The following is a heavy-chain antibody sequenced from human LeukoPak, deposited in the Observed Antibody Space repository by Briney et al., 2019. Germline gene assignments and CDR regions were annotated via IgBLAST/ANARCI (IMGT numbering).Heavy chain of an antibody. CDR1: GFTFSSYW. CDR2: INSDGSST. Sequence: GGSLRLSCAASGFTFSSYWVHWVRQAPEKGLVWVSRINSDGSSTSYADSVKGRFTISRDNAKNTLYLQMNSLRVEDTAVYFCASVEPLYLIPDYWGQGTLVTVSS. J-gene: IGHJ4*02. D-gene: IGHD1-14*01. V-gene: IGHV3-74*01. CDR3: ASVEPLYLIPDY.